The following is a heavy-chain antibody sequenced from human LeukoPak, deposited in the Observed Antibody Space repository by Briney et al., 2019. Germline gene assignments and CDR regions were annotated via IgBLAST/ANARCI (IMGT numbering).Heavy chain of an antibody. V-gene: IGHV4-39*07. CDR1: GGSISSSSYY. Sequence: SETLSLTCTVSGGSISSSSYYWGWIRQPPGKGLEWIGSIYYSGSAYYNPSLKSRVTISVDTSKNQFSLKLSSVTAADTAVYYCARGLYYYDSSGYYAPIDYWGQGTLVTVSS. J-gene: IGHJ4*02. CDR3: ARGLYYYDSSGYYAPIDY. D-gene: IGHD3-22*01. CDR2: IYYSGSA.